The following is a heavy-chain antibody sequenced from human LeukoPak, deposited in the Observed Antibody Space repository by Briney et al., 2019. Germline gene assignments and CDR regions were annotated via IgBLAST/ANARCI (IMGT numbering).Heavy chain of an antibody. D-gene: IGHD3-9*01. J-gene: IGHJ6*03. Sequence: SETLSLTCAVYGGSFSGYYWSWIRQPPGKGLEWIGEINHSGSTNYNPSLKSRVTISVDTSKNQFSLKLSSVTAADTAVYYCGRGPQYYDILTGSRIYYYYYYMDVWGKGTRSPSP. CDR1: GGSFSGYY. V-gene: IGHV4-34*01. CDR2: INHSGST. CDR3: GRGPQYYDILTGSRIYYYYYYMDV.